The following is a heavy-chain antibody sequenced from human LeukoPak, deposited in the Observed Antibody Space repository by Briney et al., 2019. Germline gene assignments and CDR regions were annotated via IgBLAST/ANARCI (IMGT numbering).Heavy chain of an antibody. Sequence: GGSLRLSCAASGFTFDDYAMHWVRQAPGKGLEWVSGISWNSGSIGYADSVKGRFTISRDNAKNSLYLQMNSLRAEDTALYYCAKGLRSMVRGVITYWGQGTLVTVST. D-gene: IGHD3-10*01. CDR1: GFTFDDYA. J-gene: IGHJ4*02. V-gene: IGHV3-9*01. CDR3: AKGLRSMVRGVITY. CDR2: ISWNSGSI.